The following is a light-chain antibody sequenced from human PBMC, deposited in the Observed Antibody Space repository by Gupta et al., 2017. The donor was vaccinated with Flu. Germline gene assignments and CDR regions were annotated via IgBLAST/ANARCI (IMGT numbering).Light chain of an antibody. CDR2: DDR. Sequence: SSVLTQPPSVSVAPGQTARITCGGNNIGSKSVHWYQQKPGQAPVLVVYDDRDRPSGIPERFSGSNSGNTATLTISRVEAGDEADYYCQVWDSSSDHRVFGGGTKLTVL. V-gene: IGLV3-21*02. CDR3: QVWDSSSDHRV. CDR1: NIGSKS. J-gene: IGLJ3*02.